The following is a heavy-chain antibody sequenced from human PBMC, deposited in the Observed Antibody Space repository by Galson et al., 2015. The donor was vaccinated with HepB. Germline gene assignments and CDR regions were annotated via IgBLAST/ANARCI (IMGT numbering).Heavy chain of an antibody. V-gene: IGHV3-30*04. D-gene: IGHD3-22*01. CDR1: GFTFSSYD. J-gene: IGHJ3*02. CDR3: ASSRLFYDAFDI. Sequence: LRLPCAASGFTFSSYDMHWVRQAPGKGLEWVAVISYDGSNKYYADSVKGRFTISRDNSKNTLYLQMNSLRAEDTAVYYCASSRLFYDAFDIWGQGTMVTVSS. CDR2: ISYDGSNK.